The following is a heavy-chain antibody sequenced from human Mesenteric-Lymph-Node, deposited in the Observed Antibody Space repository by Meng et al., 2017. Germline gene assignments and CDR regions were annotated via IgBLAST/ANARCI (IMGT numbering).Heavy chain of an antibody. Sequence: QVQLKQWGADFLKPPEPFPFTCAVYGGSLSGYYWSWIRQPPGKGLEWMGEVYHNGVTKYSPSLRSRVVISIDTSKNQFSLNLRSVSAADTAMYYCARGGATPMIIKYWGPGTLVTVSS. CDR1: GGSLSGYY. V-gene: IGHV4-34*02. CDR2: VYHNGVT. D-gene: IGHD3-10*01. J-gene: IGHJ4*02. CDR3: ARGGATPMIIKY.